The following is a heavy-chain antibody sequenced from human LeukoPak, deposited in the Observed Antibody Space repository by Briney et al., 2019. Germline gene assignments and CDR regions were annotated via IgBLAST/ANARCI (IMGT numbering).Heavy chain of an antibody. CDR1: GFNFNIIG. J-gene: IGHJ4*02. Sequence: PGGSLRLSCAASGFNFNIIGMHWVRQVPGNGLEWVAVLWANGNTAHYADSVKGRFTISRDGSENTLYLQMNSLRSEDTAVYYCVKESAADATFHFDYWGQGTLVTVSS. D-gene: IGHD6-13*01. CDR2: LWANGNTA. V-gene: IGHV3-33*06. CDR3: VKESAADATFHFDY.